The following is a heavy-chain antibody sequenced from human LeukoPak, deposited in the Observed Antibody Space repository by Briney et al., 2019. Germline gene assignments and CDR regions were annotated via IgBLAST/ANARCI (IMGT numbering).Heavy chain of an antibody. D-gene: IGHD2-2*01. CDR3: ARCDQLLSVDAFDI. CDR1: GGSISTYY. Sequence: SETLSLTCTVSGGSISTYYWSWIRQPAGKGLEWIGRIYTSGSTNYNPSLKSRVTISVDTSKNQFSLKLSSVTAADTAVYYCARCDQLLSVDAFDIWGQGTMVTVSS. V-gene: IGHV4-4*07. J-gene: IGHJ3*02. CDR2: IYTSGST.